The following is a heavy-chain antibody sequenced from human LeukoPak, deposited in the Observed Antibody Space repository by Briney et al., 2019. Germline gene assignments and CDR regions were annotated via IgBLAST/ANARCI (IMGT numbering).Heavy chain of an antibody. CDR2: ISYSGST. CDR1: GGSISSYY. J-gene: IGHJ3*02. Sequence: SETLSLTCTVSGGSISSYYWSWIRQPPGKGLEWIGYISYSGSTDYNPSLKSRVTISLDTSKNQFSLRLSSVTAADTAVCYCVRETRLHSGSYSNDAFDIWGQGTMVTVSS. D-gene: IGHD1-26*01. CDR3: VRETRLHSGSYSNDAFDI. V-gene: IGHV4-59*01.